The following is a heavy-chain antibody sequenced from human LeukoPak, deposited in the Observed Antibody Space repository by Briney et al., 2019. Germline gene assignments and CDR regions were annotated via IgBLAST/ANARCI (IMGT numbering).Heavy chain of an antibody. D-gene: IGHD3-9*01. V-gene: IGHV4-59*01. CDR3: ARRDGLRYFD. Sequence: SETLSLTCTVSGGSISSYYWSWIRQPPAKGLEWIGYIYYSGSTNYNPSLKSRVTISVDTSKNQFSLKLSSVTAADTAVYYCARRDGLRYFDWGQGTLVTVSS. CDR1: GGSISSYY. CDR2: IYYSGST. J-gene: IGHJ4*02.